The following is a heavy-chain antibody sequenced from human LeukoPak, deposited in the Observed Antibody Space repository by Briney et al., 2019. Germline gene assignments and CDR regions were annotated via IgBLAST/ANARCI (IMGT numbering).Heavy chain of an antibody. CDR2: IIPIFGTA. J-gene: IGHJ4*02. CDR3: ARALFNYYDSSGPSDY. D-gene: IGHD3-22*01. CDR1: GGTFSSYA. Sequence: ASVKVSCKASGGTFSSYAISWVRQAPGQGLEWMGGIIPIFGTANYAQKFQGRVTITADESTSTAYMELSSLRSEDTAVYYCARALFNYYDSSGPSDYWGQGTLVTVSS. V-gene: IGHV1-69*13.